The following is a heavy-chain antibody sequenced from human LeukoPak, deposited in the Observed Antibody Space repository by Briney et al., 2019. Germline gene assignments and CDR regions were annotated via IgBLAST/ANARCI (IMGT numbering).Heavy chain of an antibody. D-gene: IGHD3-22*01. J-gene: IGHJ4*02. Sequence: SETLSLTCTVSGGSISDYYWTWIRQPPGKGLEWIGYIYYSGGTNYNPSVKSRVTISVDTSKNQFSLKLSSVTAADTAVYYCYYDRSGNDFWGQGTLVTVSS. CDR2: IYYSGGT. CDR1: GGSISDYY. V-gene: IGHV4-59*08. CDR3: YYDRSGNDF.